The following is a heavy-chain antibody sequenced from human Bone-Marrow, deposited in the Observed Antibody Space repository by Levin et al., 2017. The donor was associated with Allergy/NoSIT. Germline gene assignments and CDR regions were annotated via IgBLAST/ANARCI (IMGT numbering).Heavy chain of an antibody. CDR2: ISYDGFNK. D-gene: IGHD6-13*01. Sequence: GGSLRLSCTASGFTFSSYAMHWVRQAPGKGLEWVAIISYDGFNKYYADSVKGRFTISRDNSKNKMYLQMHSLRAEDTAVYYCARDLRDSSSWDVDWFDPWGQGTLVTVSS. J-gene: IGHJ5*02. CDR3: ARDLRDSSSWDVDWFDP. CDR1: GFTFSSYA. V-gene: IGHV3-30-3*01.